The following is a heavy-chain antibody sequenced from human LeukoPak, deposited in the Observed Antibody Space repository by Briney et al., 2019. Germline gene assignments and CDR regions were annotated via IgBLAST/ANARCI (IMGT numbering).Heavy chain of an antibody. CDR2: IYYSGST. CDR3: ASYYDFWSGGQNWFDP. J-gene: IGHJ5*02. Sequence: KTSETLSLTCTVSGGSISSSSYYWGWIRQPPGKGLEWIGSIYYSGSTYYNPSLKSRVTISVDASKNQFSLKLSSVTAADTAVYYCASYYDFWSGGQNWFDPWGQGTLVTVSS. V-gene: IGHV4-39*01. CDR1: GGSISSSSYY. D-gene: IGHD3-3*01.